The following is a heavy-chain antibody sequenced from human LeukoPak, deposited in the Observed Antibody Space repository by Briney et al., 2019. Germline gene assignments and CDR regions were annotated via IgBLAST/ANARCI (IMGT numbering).Heavy chain of an antibody. J-gene: IGHJ4*02. D-gene: IGHD3-10*01. V-gene: IGHV4-59*01. CDR1: GGSISGYS. CDR2: FHNSRTT. CDR3: ARGHLGLSH. Sequence: SETLSLTCTVSGGSISGYSWTWIRQPPGQGLEWIGYFHNSRTTSYNPSLTGRVIISVDTAMDQISLKLNSVTAADTAVYYCARGHLGLSHWVQGTLVTVSS.